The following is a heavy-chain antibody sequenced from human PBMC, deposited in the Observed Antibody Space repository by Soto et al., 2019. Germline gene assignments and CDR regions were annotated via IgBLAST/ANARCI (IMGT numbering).Heavy chain of an antibody. V-gene: IGHV3-23*01. CDR1: GFTFSSYA. J-gene: IGHJ4*02. CDR2: ISGSGGST. CDR3: AKDGENDFWSGYSTDY. Sequence: GGSLRLSCAASGFTFSSYAMSWVRQAPGKGLEWVSAISGSGGSTYYADSVKGRFTISRDNSKNTLYLQMNSLRAEDTAVYYCAKDGENDFWSGYSTDYWGQGTLVTVSS. D-gene: IGHD3-3*01.